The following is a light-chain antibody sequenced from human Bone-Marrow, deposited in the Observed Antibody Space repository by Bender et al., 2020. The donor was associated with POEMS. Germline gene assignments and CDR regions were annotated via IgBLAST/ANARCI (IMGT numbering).Light chain of an antibody. J-gene: IGLJ3*02. CDR1: SSDVGGYNY. CDR2: DVT. Sequence: QSALTQPRSVSGSPEQSVTISCTGTSSDVGGYNYVTWYQHHPGKAPKLMIYDVTKRPSGVPDRFSGSNSGTSASLAISGLLSDDEADFYCATWDDSLSGWVFGGGTKLTVL. CDR3: ATWDDSLSGWV. V-gene: IGLV2-11*01.